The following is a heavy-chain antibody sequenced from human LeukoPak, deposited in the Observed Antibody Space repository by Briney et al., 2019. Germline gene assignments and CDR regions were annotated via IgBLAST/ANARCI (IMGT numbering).Heavy chain of an antibody. CDR1: GFTFSGSA. D-gene: IGHD5-18*01. V-gene: IGHV3-73*01. CDR3: GIRDTAMVNVDY. CDR2: IRNKADSYAT. J-gene: IGHJ4*02. Sequence: GGSLRLSCAASGFTFSGSAIHWVRQASGKGLEWVGRIRNKADSYATAYAASVKGRFTISRDDSKKTAYLQMNSLKTEDTAVYYCGIRDTAMVNVDYWGRGALVTVSS.